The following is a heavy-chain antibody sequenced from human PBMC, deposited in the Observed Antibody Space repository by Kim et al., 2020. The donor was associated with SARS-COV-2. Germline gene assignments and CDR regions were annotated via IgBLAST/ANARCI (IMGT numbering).Heavy chain of an antibody. D-gene: IGHD2-2*01. CDR3: AREHPNCSSTSCYGYYFDY. J-gene: IGHJ4*02. V-gene: IGHV4-31*03. CDR1: GGSISSGGYY. CDR2: IYYSGST. Sequence: SETLSLTCTVSGGSISSGGYYWSWIRQHPGKGLEWIGYIYYSGSTYYNPSLKSRVTISVDTSKNQFSLKLSSVTAADTAVYYCAREHPNCSSTSCYGYYFDYWGQGTLVTVSS.